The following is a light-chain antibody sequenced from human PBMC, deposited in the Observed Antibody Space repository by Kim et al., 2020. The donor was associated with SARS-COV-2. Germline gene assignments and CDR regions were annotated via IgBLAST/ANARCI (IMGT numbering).Light chain of an antibody. CDR2: AAS. CDR3: LQHDSYPLT. CDR1: QDIHNY. J-gene: IGKJ4*01. V-gene: IGKV1-17*03. Sequence: DIQMTQSPSAMSASVGDRVTITCRASQDIHNYVAWFQQKPGTVPKRLINAASSLQSGVPSRFSGSGFGTEFTLTISSLQPEDFATYYCLQHDSYPLTFGGGTKVDIK.